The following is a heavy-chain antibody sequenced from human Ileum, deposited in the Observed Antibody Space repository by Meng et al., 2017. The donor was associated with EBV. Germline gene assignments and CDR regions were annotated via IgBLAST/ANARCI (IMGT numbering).Heavy chain of an antibody. J-gene: IGHJ4*02. V-gene: IGHV1-18*01. D-gene: IGHD6-19*01. Sequence: QVQLVQSGTEGKNPGASLKVPCKPSGYTFTSYGSTWVRQAPGQGLEWMGWISGYNGNANYAQKLQGRVTMTTDTSTSTVYMELRSLRSEDTAVYYCARIAGSGWNFDYWGQGTLVTVSS. CDR1: GYTFTSYG. CDR2: ISGYNGNA. CDR3: ARIAGSGWNFDY.